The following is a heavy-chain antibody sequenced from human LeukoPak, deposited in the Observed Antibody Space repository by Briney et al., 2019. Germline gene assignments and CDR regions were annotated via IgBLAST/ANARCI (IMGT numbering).Heavy chain of an antibody. CDR3: ARDRSRDYYYYYMDV. CDR1: GFTFSSYG. J-gene: IGHJ6*03. V-gene: IGHV3-30*02. Sequence: GGSLRLSCAASGFTFSSYGMHWVRQAPGKGLEGVAFIRYDGSNKYYADSVKGRFTISRDNSKNTLYLQMNSLRAEDTAVYYCARDRSRDYYYYYMDVWGKGTTVTVSS. CDR2: IRYDGSNK.